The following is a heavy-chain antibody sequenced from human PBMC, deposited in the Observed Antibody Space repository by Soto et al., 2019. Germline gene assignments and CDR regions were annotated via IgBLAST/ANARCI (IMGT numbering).Heavy chain of an antibody. V-gene: IGHV3-9*01. Sequence: GGSLRLSCAASRFFFGDYAFHWVRQAPGKGLEWVAGITSRGTDIAYADSVKGRFIISRDNAMNVLHLHMNSLRPEDTAVYYCGKDISGRGCFYYYYGLDVWGQGTTVTVSS. J-gene: IGHJ6*02. CDR1: RFFFGDYA. CDR3: GKDISGRGCFYYYYGLDV. CDR2: ITSRGTDI. D-gene: IGHD1-26*01.